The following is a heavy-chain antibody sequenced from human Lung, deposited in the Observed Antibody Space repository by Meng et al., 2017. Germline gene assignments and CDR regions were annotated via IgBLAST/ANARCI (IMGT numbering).Heavy chain of an antibody. CDR3: ARGQKGYFDL. Sequence: QVQLQESGPGLVKPSQTLSLTCTVSGGSISSSNYYGSWIRQPPGKGLEWSGHIYNSGSTYYNPSLKSRITISVDTSKNQFSLKLSSVTAADTAVYYCARGQKGYFDLWGRGTLVTVSS. V-gene: IGHV4-30-4*01. CDR2: IYNSGST. J-gene: IGHJ2*01. CDR1: GGSISSSNYY.